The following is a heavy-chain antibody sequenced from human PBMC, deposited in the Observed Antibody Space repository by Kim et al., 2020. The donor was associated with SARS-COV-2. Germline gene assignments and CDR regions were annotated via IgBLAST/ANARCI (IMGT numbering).Heavy chain of an antibody. Sequence: SETLSLTCTVSGGSVSSGSYYWSWIRPPPGKGLEWIGYIYYSGSTNYNPSLKSRVTISVDTSKNQFSLKLSSVTAADTAVYYCARDRYFYRAACSGGSCYPNYYYYGMDVWGQGTTVTVSS. CDR1: GGSVSSGSYY. D-gene: IGHD2-15*01. V-gene: IGHV4-61*01. CDR3: ARDRYFYRAACSGGSCYPNYYYYGMDV. CDR2: IYYSGST. J-gene: IGHJ6*02.